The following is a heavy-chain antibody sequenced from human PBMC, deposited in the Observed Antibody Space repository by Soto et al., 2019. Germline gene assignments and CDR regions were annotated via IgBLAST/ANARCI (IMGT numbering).Heavy chain of an antibody. V-gene: IGHV1-3*01. Sequence: QVQLVQSGAEVKKPGASVKVSCKASGYTFTSYAMHWVRQAPGQRLEWMGWINAGNGNTKYSQKFQGRVTITRDTSASTAYMELSSLRSEDTAVYYCARAGDEYDFWSGYPTLDFDYWGQGTLVTVSS. CDR3: ARAGDEYDFWSGYPTLDFDY. J-gene: IGHJ4*02. D-gene: IGHD3-3*01. CDR2: INAGNGNT. CDR1: GYTFTSYA.